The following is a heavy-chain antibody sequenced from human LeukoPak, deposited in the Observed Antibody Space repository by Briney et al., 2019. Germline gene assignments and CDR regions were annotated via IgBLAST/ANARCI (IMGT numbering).Heavy chain of an antibody. CDR3: AREVGDKAFDY. Sequence: SVKVSCKASGGTFSSYAISWVRQAPGQGLEWMGRIIPIFGTANYAQKFQGRVTITTDESTSTAYMELSSLRSEDTAVCYCAREVGDKAFDYWGQGTLVTVSS. V-gene: IGHV1-69*05. CDR1: GGTFSSYA. CDR2: IIPIFGTA. D-gene: IGHD1-26*01. J-gene: IGHJ4*02.